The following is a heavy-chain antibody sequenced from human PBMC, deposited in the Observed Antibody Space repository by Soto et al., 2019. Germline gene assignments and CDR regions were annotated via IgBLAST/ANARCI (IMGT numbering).Heavy chain of an antibody. CDR2: IYYSGST. CDR3: AREGSPGYDYGDYVGFDP. V-gene: IGHV4-59*01. J-gene: IGHJ5*02. D-gene: IGHD4-17*01. CDR1: GGSISSYY. Sequence: PSETLSLTCTVSGGSISSYYWSWIRQPPGKGLEWIGYIYYSGSTNYNPSLKSRVTISVDTSKNQFSLKLSSVTAADTAVYYCAREGSPGYDYGDYVGFDPWGQGTLVTSPQ.